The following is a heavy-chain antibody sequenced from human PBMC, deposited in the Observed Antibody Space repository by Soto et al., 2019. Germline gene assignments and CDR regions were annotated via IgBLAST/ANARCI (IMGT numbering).Heavy chain of an antibody. CDR1: GGSFSGYY. Sequence: SETLSLTCAVYGGSFSGYYWSWIRQPPWKGLEWIGEINHSGSTNYNPSLKSRVTISVDTSKNQFSLKLSSVTAADTAVYYCASDIAVAGTGGAFDYWGQGPLVTVSS. J-gene: IGHJ4*02. CDR3: ASDIAVAGTGGAFDY. D-gene: IGHD6-19*01. V-gene: IGHV4-34*01. CDR2: INHSGST.